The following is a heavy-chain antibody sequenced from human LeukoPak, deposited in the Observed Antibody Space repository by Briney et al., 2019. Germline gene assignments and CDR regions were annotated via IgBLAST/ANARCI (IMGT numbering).Heavy chain of an antibody. CDR2: IYYSGST. CDR3: ARTYDSGWPKRAYYFDY. J-gene: IGHJ4*02. V-gene: IGHV4-59*01. D-gene: IGHD6-19*01. Sequence: SETLSLTCTVSGGSISSYYWSWVRQPPGKGLEWIGYIYYSGSTNYNPSLTSRGTISVDTSKNQFSLKLSSVAAADTAVYYCARTYDSGWPKRAYYFDYWGQGTLVTVSS. CDR1: GGSISSYY.